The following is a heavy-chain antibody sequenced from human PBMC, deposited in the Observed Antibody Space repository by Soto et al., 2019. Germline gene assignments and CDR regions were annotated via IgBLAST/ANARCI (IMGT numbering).Heavy chain of an antibody. CDR1: GGSIANNNYF. V-gene: IGHV4-39*01. J-gene: IGHJ4*02. Sequence: SETLSLTCTVSGGSIANNNYFWGWVRQPPGKGLEWIGSAAYSGGTYKNPSLKSRVTVSVDTSKNQFSLKLTSVTAADTAVYYCAKVVIGATSHSDFDSWGQGTLVTVSS. D-gene: IGHD2-15*01. CDR3: AKVVIGATSHSDFDS. CDR2: AAYSGGT.